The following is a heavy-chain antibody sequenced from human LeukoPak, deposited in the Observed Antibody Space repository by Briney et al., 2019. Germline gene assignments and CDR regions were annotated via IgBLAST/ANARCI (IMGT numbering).Heavy chain of an antibody. D-gene: IGHD5-12*01. V-gene: IGHV3-48*01. CDR3: ARGGYDTYYYYSSYMDV. Sequence: GGSLRLSCAASGFTFSSYSMNWVRQAPGKGLEWVSYISSSSSTIYYADSVKGRFTISRDNAKNSLYLQMNSLRAEDTAVYYCARGGYDTYYYYSSYMDVWWKGTTVTVSS. J-gene: IGHJ6*03. CDR2: ISSSSSTI. CDR1: GFTFSSYS.